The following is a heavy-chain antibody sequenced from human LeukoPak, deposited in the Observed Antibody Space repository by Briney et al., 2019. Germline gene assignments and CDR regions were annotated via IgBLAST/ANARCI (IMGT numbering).Heavy chain of an antibody. CDR1: GLSSSSYW. J-gene: IGHJ4*02. Sequence: GGSLRLSCAASGLSSSSYWMSWVRQAPGKGLEWVANINQDGSEENYADSAKGRFTISRDGAKNSVSLQMNSLRDEDTAVYYCAIAVGWELGYWGQGTLVTVSS. V-gene: IGHV3-7*01. CDR3: AIAVGWELGY. CDR2: INQDGSEE. D-gene: IGHD1-26*01.